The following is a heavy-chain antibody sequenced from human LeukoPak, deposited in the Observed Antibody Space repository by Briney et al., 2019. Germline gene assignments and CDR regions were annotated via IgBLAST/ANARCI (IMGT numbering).Heavy chain of an antibody. J-gene: IGHJ4*02. D-gene: IGHD2-15*01. V-gene: IGHV3-23*01. Sequence: GGSLRLSCAASGFTFGSYAMYWVRQAPGKGLELVSGIFGSGGSAHYADPVKGRLTISRDNSKNTVYLQMDSLRVEDTAIYYCAKTTTGYSSGRYPAWPIDYWGQGTLVTVSS. CDR2: IFGSGGSA. CDR3: AKTTTGYSSGRYPAWPIDY. CDR1: GFTFGSYA.